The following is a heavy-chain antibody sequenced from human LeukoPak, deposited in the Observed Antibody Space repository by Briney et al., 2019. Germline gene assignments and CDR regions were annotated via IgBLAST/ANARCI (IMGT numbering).Heavy chain of an antibody. D-gene: IGHD3-16*01. J-gene: IGHJ6*02. CDR1: GFTFFNYG. CDR2: ISYDGGNQ. Sequence: GGSLRLSCEASGFTFFNYGVHWVRPAPGKGLGWGSLISYDGGNQKYADSVKGRFTISRDNSKNTVYLQLNSLRAEDTAVYYCAKDRRMMSAYYGMDVWGQGTTVIVSS. CDR3: AKDRRMMSAYYGMDV. V-gene: IGHV3-30*18.